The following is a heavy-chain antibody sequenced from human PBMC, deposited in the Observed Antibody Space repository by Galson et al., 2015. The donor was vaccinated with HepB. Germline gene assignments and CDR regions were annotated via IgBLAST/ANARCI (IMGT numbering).Heavy chain of an antibody. CDR1: GYTFTSYD. J-gene: IGHJ4*02. V-gene: IGHV1-8*01. CDR2: MNPNSGNT. CDR3: ARTGANWGSRKAKIPFDY. Sequence: SVKVSCKASGYTFTSYDINWVRQATGQGLEWMGWMNPNSGNTGYAQKFQGRVTVTRNTSISTAYMELSSLRSEDTAVYYCARTGANWGSRKAKIPFDYWGQGTLVTVSS. D-gene: IGHD7-27*01.